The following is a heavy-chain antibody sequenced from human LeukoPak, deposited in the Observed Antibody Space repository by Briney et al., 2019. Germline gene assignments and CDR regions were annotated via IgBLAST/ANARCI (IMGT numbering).Heavy chain of an antibody. V-gene: IGHV1-18*01. CDR1: GYTFTSYG. D-gene: IGHD4-11*01. CDR3: ARVVPASTVTTFLLRYYYYYMDV. CDR2: ISAYNGNT. Sequence: EASVKVSCKASGYTFTSYGISWVRQAPGQGLEWMGWISAYNGNTNYAQKLQGRVTMTTDTSTSTAYMELRSLRSDDTAVYYCARVVPASTVTTFLLRYYYYYMDVWGKGTTVTVSS. J-gene: IGHJ6*03.